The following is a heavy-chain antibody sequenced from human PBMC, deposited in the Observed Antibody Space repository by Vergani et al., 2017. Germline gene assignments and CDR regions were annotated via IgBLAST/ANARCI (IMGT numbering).Heavy chain of an antibody. CDR1: GSTVSGNY. CDR3: ARGNYYGSGTYVDP. J-gene: IGHJ5*02. V-gene: IGHV3-66*02. D-gene: IGHD3-10*01. CDR2: IYSGDET. Sequence: EVQLVESGGGLVKPGGSLRLSCAASGSTVSGNYMTWVRQAPGKGLEWVSHIYSGDETYYAYSVKGRGTISRDTSKNTLHLQINNLRVEDTAVYYCARGNYYGSGTYVDPWVQGTLVTVSS.